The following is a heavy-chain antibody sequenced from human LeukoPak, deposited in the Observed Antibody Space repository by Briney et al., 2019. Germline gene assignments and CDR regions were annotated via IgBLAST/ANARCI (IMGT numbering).Heavy chain of an antibody. CDR2: ISGSGGST. Sequence: GGSLRLSCAASGFTFSNYAMSWVRQVPGKGLEWVSVISGSGGSTYYGDPVKGRFTISRDNSKDTLYLQMNSLRAEDTAVYYCAKVPRRTWGGDWFDSWGQGTLVTVSS. CDR1: GFTFSNYA. CDR3: AKVPRRTWGGDWFDS. D-gene: IGHD3-16*01. J-gene: IGHJ5*01. V-gene: IGHV3-23*01.